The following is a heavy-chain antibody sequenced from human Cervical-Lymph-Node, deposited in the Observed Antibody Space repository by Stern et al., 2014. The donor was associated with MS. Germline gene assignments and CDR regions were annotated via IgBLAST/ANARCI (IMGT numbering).Heavy chain of an antibody. CDR2: IIPIIGIA. CDR1: GGTFNVYA. CDR3: ARDGRHTNNYGLDV. Sequence: QMQLVQSGAEVKKPGSSVKVSCHTSGGTFNVYAINWLRQAPGQGLEWVGGIIPIIGIASYAQKFQGRVTIPADESTRTSSMQLSSLTSNDTAVYYCARDGRHTNNYGLDVWGQGTTVTVSS. J-gene: IGHJ6*02. V-gene: IGHV1-69*01.